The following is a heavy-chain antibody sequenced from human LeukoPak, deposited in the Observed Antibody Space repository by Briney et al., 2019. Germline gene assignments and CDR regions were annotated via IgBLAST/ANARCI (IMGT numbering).Heavy chain of an antibody. V-gene: IGHV4-39*07. J-gene: IGHJ4*02. CDR1: GGSISSGSYY. D-gene: IGHD3/OR15-3a*01. Sequence: SETLSLTCTVSGGSISSGSYYWSWIRQSPGKGLEWIASIYYSGNTYYNSSLKSRVTISVDTSKNQFSLRVTSVTAADTAVYYCGRFGLKNWNYVDYWGQGTLVTVSS. CDR2: IYYSGNT. CDR3: GRFGLKNWNYVDY.